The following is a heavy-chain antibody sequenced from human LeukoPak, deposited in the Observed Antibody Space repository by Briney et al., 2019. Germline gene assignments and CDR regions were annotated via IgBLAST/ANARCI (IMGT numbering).Heavy chain of an antibody. Sequence: ASVKVSCKASGYTFTSYGISWVRQAPGQGLEWMGIINPSGGSTSYAQKFQGRVTMTRDMSTSTVYMELSSLRSEDTAVYYCARGSDYDILTGYYRALDYWGQGTLVTVSS. CDR1: GYTFTSYG. D-gene: IGHD3-9*01. CDR2: INPSGGST. J-gene: IGHJ4*02. V-gene: IGHV1-46*01. CDR3: ARGSDYDILTGYYRALDY.